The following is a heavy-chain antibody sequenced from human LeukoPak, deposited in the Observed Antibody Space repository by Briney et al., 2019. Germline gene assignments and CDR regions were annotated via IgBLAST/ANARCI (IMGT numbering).Heavy chain of an antibody. Sequence: GSLRLSCAGSGFNFSSYSMNWVRQAPGKGLEWVSYISSSSETIYYADSVKGRFTISRDNAKNSLFLQMNSLRAEDTAVYYCARDCVSASCYTTHFDYWGQGTLVTVSS. CDR1: GFNFSSYS. CDR3: ARDCVSASCYTTHFDY. J-gene: IGHJ4*02. CDR2: ISSSSETI. V-gene: IGHV3-48*01. D-gene: IGHD2-2*02.